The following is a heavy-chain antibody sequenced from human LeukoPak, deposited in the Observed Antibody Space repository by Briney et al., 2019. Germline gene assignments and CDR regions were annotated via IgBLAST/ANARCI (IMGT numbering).Heavy chain of an antibody. J-gene: IGHJ4*02. CDR3: AKDPSDLGGSGSNNYFDC. Sequence: GSLRLSCAASGFTFSSYDMSWLRQAPGKGLEWVSGITYSSGYTYYADSVKGRFTISRDNSRNTLYLQMNSLRAEDTAVYYCAKDPSDLGGSGSNNYFDCWGQGTLVTVSS. CDR2: ITYSSGYT. CDR1: GFTFSSYD. V-gene: IGHV3-23*01. D-gene: IGHD3-10*01.